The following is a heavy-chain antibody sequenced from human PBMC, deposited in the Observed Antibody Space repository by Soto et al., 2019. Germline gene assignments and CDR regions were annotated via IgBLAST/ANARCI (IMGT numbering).Heavy chain of an antibody. V-gene: IGHV4-59*01. CDR3: ARDSSSGSGYYYYYGMDV. Sequence: PSETLSLTCTVSGGSISSYYWSWIRQPPGKGLEWIGYIYYSGSTNYNPSLKSRVTISVDTSKNQFSLKLSSVTAADTAVYYCARDSSSGSGYYYYYGMDVWGPGPTVTVSS. CDR2: IYYSGST. CDR1: GGSISSYY. J-gene: IGHJ6*02. D-gene: IGHD3-10*01.